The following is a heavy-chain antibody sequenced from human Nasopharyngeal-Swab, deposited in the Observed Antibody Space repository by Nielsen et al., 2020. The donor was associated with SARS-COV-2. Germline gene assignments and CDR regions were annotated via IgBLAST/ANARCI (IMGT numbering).Heavy chain of an antibody. CDR1: GYSISSGYY. J-gene: IGHJ4*02. V-gene: IGHV4-38-2*02. Sequence: SETLSLTCTVSGYSISSGYYWCWIRQPPGKGLEGIGSIYHSGSTYYNPSLKSRVTISVDTSKNQFSLKLSSVTAADTAVYYCARDIVVVPAALSQYYFDYWGQGTLVTVSS. CDR3: ARDIVVVPAALSQYYFDY. D-gene: IGHD2-2*01. CDR2: IYHSGST.